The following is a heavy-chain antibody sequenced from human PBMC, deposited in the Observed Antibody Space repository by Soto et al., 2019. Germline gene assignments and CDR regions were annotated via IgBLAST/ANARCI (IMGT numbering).Heavy chain of an antibody. D-gene: IGHD2-15*01. J-gene: IGHJ4*02. CDR2: IYQSGST. CDR1: GGSISSGGYS. V-gene: IGHV4-30-2*01. CDR3: ASTLGHCSGGSCYFDY. Sequence: QLQLQESGSGLVKPSQTLSLTCAVSGGSISSGGYSCSWIRQPPGKGLAWIGNIYQSGSTYYNPSLKSRVTISVDRSKNQFTLKLTSVTAADTAVYYCASTLGHCSGGSCYFDYWGQGTLVTVSS.